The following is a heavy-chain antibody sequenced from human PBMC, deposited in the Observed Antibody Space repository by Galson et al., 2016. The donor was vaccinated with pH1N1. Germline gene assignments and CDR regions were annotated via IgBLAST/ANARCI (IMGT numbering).Heavy chain of an antibody. Sequence: TLSLTCTVSGGSIGSGGYYWSWIRQHPGKGLEWIGYIYYSGSTYYNPSLKSRVTISVDTYKNQFSLKLSSVTAADTAVYYCARAFFYGDEGNYYFDYWGQGTLVTVSS. V-gene: IGHV4-31*03. CDR3: ARAFFYGDEGNYYFDY. J-gene: IGHJ4*02. D-gene: IGHD4-17*01. CDR2: IYYSGST. CDR1: GGSIGSGGYY.